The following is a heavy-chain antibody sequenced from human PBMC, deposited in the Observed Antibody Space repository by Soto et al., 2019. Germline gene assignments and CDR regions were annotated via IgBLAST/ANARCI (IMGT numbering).Heavy chain of an antibody. J-gene: IGHJ6*03. CDR2: LGGNGFTT. CDR3: XXXXXXXXXXXYYMDV. V-gene: IGHV3-23*01. CDR1: GFTFGSYA. Sequence: EVQLLESGGGLVQPGGSLRLSCVVSGFTFGSYAMSWVRQAPEKGPEWVAILGGNGFTTYYADSVKGRFTISGDKSKXXXXXXXXXXXXXXXXXXXXXXXXXXXXXXXYYMDVWGRGPSGTVS.